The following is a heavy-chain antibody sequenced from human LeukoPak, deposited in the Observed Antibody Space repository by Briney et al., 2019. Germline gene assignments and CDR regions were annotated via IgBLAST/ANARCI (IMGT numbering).Heavy chain of an antibody. D-gene: IGHD4/OR15-4a*01. V-gene: IGHV1-2*02. J-gene: IGHJ4*02. CDR3: ARVGATGATADN. CDR2: INPNSGGT. CDR1: GYTFTGYY. Sequence: ASVKVSCKASGYTFTGYYMHWVRQAPGQGLEWMGWINPNSGGTNYAQKFQGRVTMTSDTSTSTVYLELTSLTSEDTAVYFCARVGATGATADNWGQGTLVTVSS.